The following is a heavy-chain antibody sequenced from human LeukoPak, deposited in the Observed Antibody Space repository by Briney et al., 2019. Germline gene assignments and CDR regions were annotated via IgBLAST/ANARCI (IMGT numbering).Heavy chain of an antibody. J-gene: IGHJ4*02. Sequence: GGSLRLSCAASGFTLSSYWMSWVRQAPGKGLEWVANIKQDGSEKYYVDTVKGRFTISRDNAKNSLYLQMNSLRAEDTAVYYCARDYTTTRLFGGYFDYWGQGTLVTVSS. V-gene: IGHV3-7*01. D-gene: IGHD1-1*01. CDR2: IKQDGSEK. CDR3: ARDYTTTRLFGGYFDY. CDR1: GFTLSSYW.